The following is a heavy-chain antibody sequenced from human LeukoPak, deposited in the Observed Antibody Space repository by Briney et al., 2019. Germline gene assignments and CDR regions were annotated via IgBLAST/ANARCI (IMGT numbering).Heavy chain of an antibody. CDR1: GDSISSDY. V-gene: IGHV4-59*01. CDR3: ARVTGYTIEDYFDY. CDR2: IYYSGST. J-gene: IGHJ4*02. D-gene: IGHD3-9*01. Sequence: SETLSLTCAVSGDSISSDYWSWVRQPPGKGLEWIGYIYYSGSTNYNPSLKSRVTISVKTSKNQFSLKLRSVTAADTAVYYSARVTGYTIEDYFDYWGQGTLVTVSS.